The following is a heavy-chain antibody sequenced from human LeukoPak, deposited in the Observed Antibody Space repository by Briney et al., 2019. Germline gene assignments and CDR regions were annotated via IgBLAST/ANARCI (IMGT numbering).Heavy chain of an antibody. Sequence: SETLSLTCTVSGGSFSSYHWSWIRQFVGKGLEWIGRAHSDGTTNYNPSLKSRVTMSIDTSKNQFSLKLNSVTAADTAVYYCARHADRGQLVRAFDIWGQGTMVTVSS. CDR1: GGSFSSYH. CDR2: AHSDGTT. D-gene: IGHD6-6*01. J-gene: IGHJ3*02. CDR3: ARHADRGQLVRAFDI. V-gene: IGHV4-4*07.